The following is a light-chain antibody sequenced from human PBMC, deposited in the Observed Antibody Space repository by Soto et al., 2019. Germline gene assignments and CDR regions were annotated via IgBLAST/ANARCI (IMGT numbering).Light chain of an antibody. CDR1: SSNIGAGYG. CDR3: QSFDSNLSGSL. CDR2: GNT. Sequence: QPVLTQPPSVSGAPGQRVTISCTGSSSNIGAGYGVHWYQQVPGSSPKLLIYGNTNRPSGVPDRFSGSKSGTSASLAISGLQAEDEADYYCQSFDSNLSGSLFGGGTKLTVL. V-gene: IGLV1-40*01. J-gene: IGLJ3*02.